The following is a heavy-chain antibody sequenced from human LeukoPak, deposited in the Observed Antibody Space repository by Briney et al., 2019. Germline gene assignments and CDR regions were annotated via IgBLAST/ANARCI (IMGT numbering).Heavy chain of an antibody. D-gene: IGHD5-24*01. CDR3: ARGKRVEMATITGYYYYYYMGV. CDR1: GYTFTSYD. V-gene: IGHV1-2*02. J-gene: IGHJ6*03. CDR2: INLNSGGT. Sequence: ASVKVSCKASGYTFTSYDINWVRQATGQGLEWMGWINLNSGGTKYAQKFEGRVTVTRDTSISTAYMELSRLSSDDTTVYYCARGKRVEMATITGYYYYYYMGVWGKGTTVTVSS.